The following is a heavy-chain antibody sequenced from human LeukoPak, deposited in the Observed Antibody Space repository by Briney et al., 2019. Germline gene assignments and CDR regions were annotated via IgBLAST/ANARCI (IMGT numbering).Heavy chain of an antibody. CDR2: IYYSGST. V-gene: IGHV4-39*07. J-gene: IGHJ5*02. CDR3: ARDKDGALLTP. D-gene: IGHD3-16*01. CDR1: GGSISSSSYY. Sequence: PSETLSLTCTVSGGSISSSSYYWGWIRQPPGKGLEWIGSIYYSGSTYYNPSLKSRVTISVDTSKNQFSLRLNSVTAADTAIYYCARDKDGALLTPWGQGTLVTVSS.